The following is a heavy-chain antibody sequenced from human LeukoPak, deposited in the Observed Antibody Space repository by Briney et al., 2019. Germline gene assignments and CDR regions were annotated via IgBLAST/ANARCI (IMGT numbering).Heavy chain of an antibody. D-gene: IGHD4-23*01. CDR2: IYTSGST. CDR1: GGSISSGGYY. V-gene: IGHV4-61*02. CDR3: TYSTVLTRGYY. J-gene: IGHJ4*02. Sequence: SETLSLTCTVSGGSISSGGYYWSWIRQPAGKGLEWIGRIYTSGSTNYNPSLKSRVTISVDTSKNQFSLKLSSVTAADTAVYYCTYSTVLTRGYYWGQGTLVTVSS.